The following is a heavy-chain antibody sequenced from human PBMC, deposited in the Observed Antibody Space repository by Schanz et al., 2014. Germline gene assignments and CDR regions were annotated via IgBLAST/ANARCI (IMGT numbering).Heavy chain of an antibody. V-gene: IGHV3-48*01. CDR1: EFSFSSFG. Sequence: EVQLVESGGGLVQPRGSLRLSCAASEFSFSSFGMNWVRQAPGKGLEWLSHISGSGGDSVDYADSVKGRFTISRDNAKNSLYLQMNSLRAEDTGVYYCARGREVVAKIFDVWGQGTMVTVSS. J-gene: IGHJ3*01. CDR2: ISGSGGDSV. D-gene: IGHD3-22*01. CDR3: ARGREVVAKIFDV.